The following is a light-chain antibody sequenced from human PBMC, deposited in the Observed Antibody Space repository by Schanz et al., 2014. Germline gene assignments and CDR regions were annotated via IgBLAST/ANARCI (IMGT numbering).Light chain of an antibody. V-gene: IGLV2-8*01. CDR3: CGYRDNYIWV. CDR2: DVT. Sequence: QSALTQPPSASGSPGQSVTISCTGTSSDIGRYNYVSWYQHHPGKAPKLLIYDVTKRPSGVPDRFSGSKSGNTASLTVSGLQDEDEGDYYCCGYRDNYIWVFGGGTKLTVL. J-gene: IGLJ3*02. CDR1: SSDIGRYNY.